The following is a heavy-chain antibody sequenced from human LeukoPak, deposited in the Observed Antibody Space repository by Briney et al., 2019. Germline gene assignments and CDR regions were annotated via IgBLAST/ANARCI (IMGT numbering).Heavy chain of an antibody. J-gene: IGHJ4*02. CDR3: VRRDTEWVTLDY. D-gene: IGHD1-26*01. CDR2: ISYDGNNA. Sequence: PGGSLRLSCAASGFSFSTYGMLWVRQAPGKGLEWVAIISYDGNNAYYPDSVKGRFTISRDNAKNSLYLQMNSLRDEDTAVYYCVRRDTEWVTLDYWGQGTLVTVSS. V-gene: IGHV3-30*03. CDR1: GFSFSTYG.